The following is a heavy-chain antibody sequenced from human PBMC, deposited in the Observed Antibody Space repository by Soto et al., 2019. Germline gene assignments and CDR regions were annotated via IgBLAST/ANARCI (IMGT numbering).Heavy chain of an antibody. CDR2: IIPILGIA. CDR1: GYMFTNYT. Sequence: GASVKVSCKASGYMFTNYTISWVRQAPGQGLEWMGRIIPILGIANYAQKFQGRVTITADKSTSTAYMELSSLRSEDTAVYYCARLRAVAAASGMDVWGQGTTVTVS. J-gene: IGHJ6*02. V-gene: IGHV1-69*02. D-gene: IGHD6-19*01. CDR3: ARLRAVAAASGMDV.